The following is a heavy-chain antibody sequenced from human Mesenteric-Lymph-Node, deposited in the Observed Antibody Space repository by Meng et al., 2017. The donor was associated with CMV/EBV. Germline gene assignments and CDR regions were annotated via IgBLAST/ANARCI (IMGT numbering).Heavy chain of an antibody. CDR2: ISGSGGST. D-gene: IGHD1-1*01. J-gene: IGHJ4*02. V-gene: IGHV3-23*01. CDR1: GFTFSSYA. CDR3: AANWHLDY. Sequence: GESLKISCAASGFTFSSYAMSWVRQAPGKGLEWVSAISGSGGSTYYADSVKGRFTISRDNSKNTLYLQMNSLRAEDTAVYYCAANWHLDYWGQGTLVTVSS.